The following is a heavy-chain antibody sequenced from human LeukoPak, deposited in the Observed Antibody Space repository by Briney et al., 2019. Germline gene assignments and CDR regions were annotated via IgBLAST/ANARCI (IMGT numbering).Heavy chain of an antibody. D-gene: IGHD3-10*01. Sequence: GGSLRLSCAASGFDFSTQWMTWVRQAPGKGLEWVAIVNQGATQKYYVDSVKGRFTISRNNAENSLYLQRDSLTAEYYGECYCARDRVQYYYYSDSWFDPWGQGTLVTVSS. CDR1: GFDFSTQW. CDR2: VNQGATQK. CDR3: ARDRVQYYYYSDSWFDP. V-gene: IGHV3-7*01. J-gene: IGHJ5*02.